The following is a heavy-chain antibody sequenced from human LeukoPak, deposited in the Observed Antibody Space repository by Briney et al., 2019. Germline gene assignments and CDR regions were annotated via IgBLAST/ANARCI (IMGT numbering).Heavy chain of an antibody. CDR3: VRDAPYSGSYCPWFDP. D-gene: IGHD1-26*01. J-gene: IGHJ5*02. Sequence: PGGSLRLSCATSGFSFSSYWIHWVRQAPGKGLLWVSNINSDGSSTNYADSVKGRFIISRDNAKSTLYLQMNSLRAEDTAVYYCVRDAPYSGSYCPWFDPWGQGTLVTVSS. V-gene: IGHV3-74*01. CDR2: INSDGSST. CDR1: GFSFSSYW.